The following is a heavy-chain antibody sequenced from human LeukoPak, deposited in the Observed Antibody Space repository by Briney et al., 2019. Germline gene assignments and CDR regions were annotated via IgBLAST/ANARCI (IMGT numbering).Heavy chain of an antibody. CDR2: INHSGST. V-gene: IGHV4-34*01. Sequence: GSLRLSCAASGLTFSTYAMSWVRQAPGKGLEWIGEINHSGSTNYNPSLKSRVTISVDTSKNQFSLKLSSVTAADTAVYYCARHWAYSSSWWRNWFDPWGQGTLVTVSS. J-gene: IGHJ5*02. CDR1: GLTFSTYA. CDR3: ARHWAYSSSWWRNWFDP. D-gene: IGHD6-13*01.